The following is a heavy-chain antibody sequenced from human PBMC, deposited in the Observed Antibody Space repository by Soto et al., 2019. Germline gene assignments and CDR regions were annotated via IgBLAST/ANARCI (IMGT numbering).Heavy chain of an antibody. D-gene: IGHD6-6*01. CDR3: ATSSSGLNWFDP. J-gene: IGHJ5*02. CDR2: IYYSGST. V-gene: IGHV4-59*01. CDR1: GGSISSYY. Sequence: SETLSLTCTVSGGSISSYYWSWIRQPPGKGLEWIGYIYYSGSTNYNPSLKSGVTISVDTSKNQFSLKLSSVTAADTAVYYCATSSSGLNWFDPWGQGTLVTVSS.